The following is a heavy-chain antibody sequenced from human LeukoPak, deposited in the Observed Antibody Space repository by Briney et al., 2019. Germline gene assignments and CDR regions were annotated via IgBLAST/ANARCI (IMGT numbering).Heavy chain of an antibody. V-gene: IGHV4-4*09. CDR1: TGSFSDFY. CDR2: IYTSGST. J-gene: IGHJ3*02. D-gene: IGHD5-24*01. Sequence: PSETLSLTCAVYTGSFSDFYWTWIRQPPGKGLEWIGYIYTSGSTNYNPSLKSRVTISVDTSKNQFSLKLSSVTAADTAVYYCARRAERRDGYMWVDAFDIWGQGTMVTVSS. CDR3: ARRAERRDGYMWVDAFDI.